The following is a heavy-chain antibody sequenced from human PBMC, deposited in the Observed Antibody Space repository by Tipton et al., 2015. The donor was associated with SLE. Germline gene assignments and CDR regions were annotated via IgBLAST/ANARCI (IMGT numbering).Heavy chain of an antibody. CDR2: IHYSGST. J-gene: IGHJ4*02. CDR1: GGSMSSHY. CDR3: ASTTSGRVFGEVYYFDY. D-gene: IGHD3-3*01. Sequence: TLSLTCTVSGGSMSSHYWSWIRQPPGKGLEWIGYIHYSGSTNYNPSLKSRVTMSVDTSKNQFSLKLSPVTAADTAVYYCASTTSGRVFGEVYYFDYWGQGTLVTVSS. V-gene: IGHV4-59*11.